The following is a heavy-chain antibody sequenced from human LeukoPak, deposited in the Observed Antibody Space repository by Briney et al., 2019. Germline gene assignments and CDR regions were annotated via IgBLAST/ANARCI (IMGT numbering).Heavy chain of an antibody. V-gene: IGHV3-43*01. CDR3: ARALGGGSSDGDY. Sequence: PGGSLRLSCAASGFTFDDYTMHWDRQAPGKGLEWVSLISWDGGITYYADSVKGRFTISRDNNKKSLYLQMSSLRTEDTALYYCARALGGGSSDGDYWGQGTLVTVSS. CDR1: GFTFDDYT. D-gene: IGHD3-16*01. CDR2: ISWDGGIT. J-gene: IGHJ4*02.